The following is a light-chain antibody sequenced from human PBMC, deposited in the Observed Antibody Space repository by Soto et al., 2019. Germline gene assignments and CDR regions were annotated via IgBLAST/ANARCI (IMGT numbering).Light chain of an antibody. CDR2: DVS. J-gene: IGLJ1*01. CDR1: SSDVGGYNY. Sequence: QSALTQPRSVSRSPGQSVTISCSGTSSDVGGYNYVSWYQEHPGKAPKVMIYDVSKRPSGVPDRFSGSKSGNTASLTISGLQAEDEADYYCCSYAGSYIYVFGSGTKLTVL. CDR3: CSYAGSYIYV. V-gene: IGLV2-11*01.